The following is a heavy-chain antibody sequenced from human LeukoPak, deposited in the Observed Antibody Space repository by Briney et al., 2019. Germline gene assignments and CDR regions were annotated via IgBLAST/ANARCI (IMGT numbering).Heavy chain of an antibody. CDR2: INHSGST. J-gene: IGHJ5*02. CDR1: GGSFSGYY. CDR3: ARGDYCSGGSCYYWFDP. D-gene: IGHD2-15*01. Sequence: SETLSLTCAVYGGSFSGYYWSWIRQPPGKGLEWIGEINHSGSTNYNPSLKSRVTISVDTSKNQFSLKLSSVTAADTAVYYCARGDYCSGGSCYYWFDPWGQGTLVTVSS. V-gene: IGHV4-34*01.